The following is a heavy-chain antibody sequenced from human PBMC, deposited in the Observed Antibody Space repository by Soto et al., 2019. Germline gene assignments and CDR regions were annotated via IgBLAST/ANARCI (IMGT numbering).Heavy chain of an antibody. D-gene: IGHD3-22*01. CDR1: GGSISSGDYY. Sequence: QVQLQESGPGLVKPSQTLSLTCTVSGGSISSGDYYWSWIRQPPGKGLEWIGYIYYSGSTYYNPSLKSRVTISVDTSKNQFSLKLSSVSAAVTAVYYCAREGAMIVVVHAFDIWGQGTMVTVSS. CDR3: AREGAMIVVVHAFDI. V-gene: IGHV4-30-4*01. J-gene: IGHJ3*02. CDR2: IYYSGST.